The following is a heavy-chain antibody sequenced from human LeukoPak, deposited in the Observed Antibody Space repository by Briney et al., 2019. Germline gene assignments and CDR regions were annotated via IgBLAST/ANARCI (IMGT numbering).Heavy chain of an antibody. CDR3: AGDRIASNYYGSGSYYNAFGY. Sequence: ASVKVSCKASGYTFTGYYMNWVRQAPGQGLEWMGWINANIGVTNYAQKFQGRVTMTRGTSISTAYMELSRLRSDDTAVYYCAGDRIASNYYGSGSYYNAFGYWGQGTLVTVAS. V-gene: IGHV1-2*02. J-gene: IGHJ4*02. CDR1: GYTFTGYY. D-gene: IGHD3-10*01. CDR2: INANIGVT.